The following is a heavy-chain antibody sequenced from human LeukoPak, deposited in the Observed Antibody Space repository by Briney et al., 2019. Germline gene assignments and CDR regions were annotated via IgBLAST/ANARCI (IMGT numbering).Heavy chain of an antibody. D-gene: IGHD6-6*01. V-gene: IGHV4-4*09. CDR1: GGSISSYY. CDR3: ARTNVWVYSSSSEPPANFDY. CDR2: IYTSGST. Sequence: PSETLSLTCTVSGGSISSYYWSWIRQPPGKGLEWIGYIYTSGSTNYNPSLKSRVTISVDTSKNQFSLKLSSVTAADTAVYYCARTNVWVYSSSSEPPANFDYWGQGTLVTVSS. J-gene: IGHJ4*02.